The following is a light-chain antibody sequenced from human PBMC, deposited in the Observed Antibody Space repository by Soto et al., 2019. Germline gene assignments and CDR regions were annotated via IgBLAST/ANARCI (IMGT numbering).Light chain of an antibody. V-gene: IGKV1-5*03. CDR2: KAS. CDR3: QQYSSYDIT. J-gene: IGKJ5*01. Sequence: DIQMTQSPSTLSASVGDRVTITCRASQSISTWLAWYQQKPGKAPKLLIYKASSLERGVPSRFSGSGSGTEFTLTISSLQPDDFATYYCQQYSSYDITFGQGTRLEIK. CDR1: QSISTW.